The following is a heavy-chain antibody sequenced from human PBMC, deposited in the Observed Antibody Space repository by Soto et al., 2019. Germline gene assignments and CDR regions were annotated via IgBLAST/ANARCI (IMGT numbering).Heavy chain of an antibody. CDR3: ARQRTTVVTQAYFDH. D-gene: IGHD2-21*02. CDR1: GESISSSSYY. V-gene: IGHV4-39*01. J-gene: IGHJ4*02. Sequence: SETLSLTCIVSGESISSSSYYWGWIRQPPGKGLEWIGSIYYSGRTYYNPSFKSRVAISIDTSKNQFSLKLSSVTATDTAVYYCARQRTTVVTQAYFDHWGQGTLVTVSS. CDR2: IYYSGRT.